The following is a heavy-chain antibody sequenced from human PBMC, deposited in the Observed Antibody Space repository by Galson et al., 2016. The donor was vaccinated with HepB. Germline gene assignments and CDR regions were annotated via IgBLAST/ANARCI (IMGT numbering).Heavy chain of an antibody. CDR2: TYYRSKWYN. J-gene: IGHJ4*02. CDR1: GDSVSSCSAA. CDR3: AREPGIGSGMAGRLGY. V-gene: IGHV6-1*01. D-gene: IGHD1-26*01. Sequence: CAISGDSVSSCSAAWNWIRQSPSRGLEWLGRTYYRSKWYNDYAVSVKSRITINADTSKNQFSLQLNSVTPEDTAVYYCAREPGIGSGMAGRLGYWGQGTLVTVSS.